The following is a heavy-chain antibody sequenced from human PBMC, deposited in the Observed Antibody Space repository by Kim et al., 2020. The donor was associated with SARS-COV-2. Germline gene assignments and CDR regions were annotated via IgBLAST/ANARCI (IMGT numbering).Heavy chain of an antibody. V-gene: IGHV3-21*01. CDR3: AGYDYDSSVYRNAFHS. CDR2: ISSGSDYI. Sequence: GGSLRLSCAASGFTFSTYSMTWVRQAPGGGLEWVSSISSGSDYIFNADSVKGRFIISRENAKNSLYLQMISLRAEDTAVYYCAGYDYDSSVYRNAFHSWGQGTMVTVSS. J-gene: IGHJ3*02. D-gene: IGHD3-22*01. CDR1: GFTFSTYS.